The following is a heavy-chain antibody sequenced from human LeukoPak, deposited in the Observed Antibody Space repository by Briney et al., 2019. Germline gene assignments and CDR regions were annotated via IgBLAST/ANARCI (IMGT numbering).Heavy chain of an antibody. V-gene: IGHV3-23*01. CDR3: ARDFRPAATVYYYYGMDV. CDR1: GFTFSSYA. Sequence: GGSLRLSCAASGFTFSSYAMSWVRQAPGKGLEWVSAISGSGGSTYYADSVKGRFTISRDNAKNSLYLQMNSLRAEDTAVYYCARDFRPAATVYYYYGMDVWGQGTTVTVSS. J-gene: IGHJ6*02. CDR2: ISGSGGST. D-gene: IGHD2-2*01.